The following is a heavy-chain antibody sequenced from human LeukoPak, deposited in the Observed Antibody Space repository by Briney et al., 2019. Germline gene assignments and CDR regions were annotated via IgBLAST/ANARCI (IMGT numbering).Heavy chain of an antibody. J-gene: IGHJ5*02. V-gene: IGHV4-39*02. D-gene: IGHD1-26*01. CDR3: ARESHEGATRAYNWFDP. CDR1: GGSISSSNYY. CDR2: LYYSGST. Sequence: PSETLSLTCTVSGGSISSSNYYWGWIRQPPGKGLEWIGSLYYSGSTYYNPSLKSRVAISVDTSKNQFSLKLRSVTAADTAVYYCARESHEGATRAYNWFDPWGQGTLVSVSS.